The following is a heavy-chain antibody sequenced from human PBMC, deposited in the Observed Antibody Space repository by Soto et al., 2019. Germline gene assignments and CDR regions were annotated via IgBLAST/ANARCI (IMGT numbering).Heavy chain of an antibody. CDR2: IYDSGTI. CDR3: ARHYASGTYPLEY. V-gene: IGHV4-59*08. Sequence: SETLSLTCTVSGGSVSGYYWSWIRQSPENGLQWIAYIYDSGTINYNPSLKSRITVSVDTSKNQVSLKLSSVTAADTAGYYCARHYASGTYPLEYWGQGTLVTVSS. CDR1: GGSVSGYY. D-gene: IGHD3-10*01. J-gene: IGHJ4*02.